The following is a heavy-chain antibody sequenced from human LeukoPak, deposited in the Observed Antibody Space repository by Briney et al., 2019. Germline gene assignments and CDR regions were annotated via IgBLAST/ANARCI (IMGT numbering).Heavy chain of an antibody. Sequence: ASVKVSCKASGDIFRRYGVTWARQAPGQGPEWMGWVRPYNGDPEYAQKFQGRVTMSTDTSTDTSYMELRSLGSDDTAVYYCARPYSANWHPHPYRMVVWGQGTTVIVSS. V-gene: IGHV1-18*04. CDR2: VRPYNGDP. CDR3: ARPYSANWHPHPYRMVV. CDR1: GDIFRRYG. J-gene: IGHJ6*02. D-gene: IGHD1-1*01.